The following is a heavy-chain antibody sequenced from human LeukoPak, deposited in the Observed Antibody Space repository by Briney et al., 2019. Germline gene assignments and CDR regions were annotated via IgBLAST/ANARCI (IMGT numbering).Heavy chain of an antibody. CDR2: ISSSSSYI. Sequence: GGSLRVSCAASGFTFSSYSMNWVRQAPGKGLEWVSSISSSSSYIYYADSVKGRFTISRDNAKNSLYLQMNSLRAEDTAVYYCARVGDITREYCGGDCYSYYFDYWGQGTLVTVSS. CDR3: ARVGDITREYCGGDCYSYYFDY. J-gene: IGHJ4*02. D-gene: IGHD2-21*02. V-gene: IGHV3-21*01. CDR1: GFTFSSYS.